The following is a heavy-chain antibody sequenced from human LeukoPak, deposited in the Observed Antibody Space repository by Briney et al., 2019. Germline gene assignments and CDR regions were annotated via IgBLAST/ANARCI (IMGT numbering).Heavy chain of an antibody. CDR3: ARESSFTTAFDP. CDR2: MNPNSGNT. V-gene: IGHV1-8*01. D-gene: IGHD3-22*01. CDR1: GYTFTSYD. Sequence: GASVKVSCKASGYTFTSYDINWVRQATGQGLEWMGWMNPNSGNTGYAQKFQGRVTMTRNASISTAYMELSSLRSEDTAVYYCARESSFTTAFDPWGQGTLVTVSS. J-gene: IGHJ5*02.